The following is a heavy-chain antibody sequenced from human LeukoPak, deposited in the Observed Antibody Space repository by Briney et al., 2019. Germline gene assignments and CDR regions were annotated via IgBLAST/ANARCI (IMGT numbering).Heavy chain of an antibody. V-gene: IGHV3-23*01. CDR2: ISGSGGST. CDR1: GFTFSSYA. Sequence: GGSLRLSCAASGFTFSSYAMSWVRQAPGKGLEWVSAISGSGGSTYYADSVKGRFTISRDNSKNTLCLQMNSLRAEDTAVYYCAKVADSTYYYDSSGDYWGQGTLVTVSS. D-gene: IGHD3-22*01. J-gene: IGHJ4*02. CDR3: AKVADSTYYYDSSGDY.